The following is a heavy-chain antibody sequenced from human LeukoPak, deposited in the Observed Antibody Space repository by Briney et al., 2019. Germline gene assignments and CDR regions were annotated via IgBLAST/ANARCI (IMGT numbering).Heavy chain of an antibody. D-gene: IGHD3-10*01. CDR2: INPNSGGT. CDR3: ARENLLDGSGSYCY. J-gene: IGHJ4*02. CDR1: GYTFTGYY. V-gene: IGHV1-2*02. Sequence: GASVKVSCKASGYTFTGYYMHWARQAPGQGLEWMGWINPNSGGTNYAQKFQGRVTMTRDTSISTAYMELSRLRSDDTAVYYCARENLLDGSGSYCYWGQGTLVTVSS.